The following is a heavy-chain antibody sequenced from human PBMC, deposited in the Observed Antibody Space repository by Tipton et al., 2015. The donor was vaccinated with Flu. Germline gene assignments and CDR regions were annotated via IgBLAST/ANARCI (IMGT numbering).Heavy chain of an antibody. CDR1: GDSISSYY. V-gene: IGHV4-4*07. Sequence: LRLSCTVSGDSISSYYCTWIRQPAGKGLEWIGRISTSGNTNYNPSLKSRVTMSVDTSKNKFSLKLTSVTAADTSLYYCARYPGPIGGEFYYGVDGWGRAATVTVSS. CDR3: ARYPGPIGGEFYYGVDG. J-gene: IGHJ6*02. D-gene: IGHD3-10*01. CDR2: ISTSGNT.